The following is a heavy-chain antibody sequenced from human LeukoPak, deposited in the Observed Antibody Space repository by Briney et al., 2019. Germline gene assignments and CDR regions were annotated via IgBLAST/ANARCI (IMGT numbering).Heavy chain of an antibody. CDR2: ISGSGGST. V-gene: IGHV3-23*01. CDR3: EAQDDYVWGSYRYTGLDY. J-gene: IGHJ4*02. CDR1: GFTFSSYA. D-gene: IGHD3-16*02. Sequence: PGGSLRLSCAASGFTFSSYAMSWVRQAPGKGLEWVSAISGSGGSTYYADSVKGRFTISRDNSKNTLYLQMNSLRAEDTAVYYCEAQDDYVWGSYRYTGLDYWGQGTLVTVSS.